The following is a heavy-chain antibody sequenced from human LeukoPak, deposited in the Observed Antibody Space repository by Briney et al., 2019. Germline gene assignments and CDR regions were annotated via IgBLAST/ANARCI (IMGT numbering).Heavy chain of an antibody. CDR1: GFTFSDYY. D-gene: IGHD3-10*01. Sequence: GGSLRLSCAASGFTFSDYYMSWIRQAPGKGLEWVSYISSSGSTIYYADSVKGRFTISRDNAKNSLYLQMNSLRAEDTAVYYCARDSGYYYGSGSSPHYYMDVWGKGTTVTVSS. CDR3: ARDSGYYYGSGSSPHYYMDV. CDR2: ISSSGSTI. J-gene: IGHJ6*03. V-gene: IGHV3-11*04.